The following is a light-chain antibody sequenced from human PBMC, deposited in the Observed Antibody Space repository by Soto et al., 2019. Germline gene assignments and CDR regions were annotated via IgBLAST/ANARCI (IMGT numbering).Light chain of an antibody. CDR2: GAS. CDR1: QSISSY. CDR3: QQSHSTPLT. J-gene: IGKJ4*01. V-gene: IGKV1-39*01. Sequence: DIQMTQPPSSLSASVGDRVTITCRASQSISSYLYWYQQKPGKAPKVLISGASSLQSGVPFRFSVSGSGTDFTLTISSLHFEDFASYYCQQSHSTPLTCGGGNKVEIK.